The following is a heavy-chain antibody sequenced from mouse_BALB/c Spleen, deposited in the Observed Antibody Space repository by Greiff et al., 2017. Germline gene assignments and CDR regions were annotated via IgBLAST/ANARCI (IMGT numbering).Heavy chain of an antibody. D-gene: IGHD1-3*01. J-gene: IGHJ1*01. V-gene: IGHV3-2*02. CDR3: ARSYEGGYNV. Sequence: EVKLQESGPGLVKPSQSLSLTCTVTGYSITSDYAWNWIRQFPGNKLEWMGYISYSGSTSYNPSLKSRISITRDTSKNQFFLQLNSVTTEDTATYYCARSYEGGYNVWGAGTTVTVSS. CDR2: ISYSGST. CDR1: GYSITSDYA.